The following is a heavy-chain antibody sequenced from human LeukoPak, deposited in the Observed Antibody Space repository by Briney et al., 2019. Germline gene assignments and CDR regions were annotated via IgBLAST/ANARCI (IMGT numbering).Heavy chain of an antibody. V-gene: IGHV1-2*02. J-gene: IGHJ4*02. CDR2: INPNTGGT. CDR1: GYTFTAYY. D-gene: IGHD1-1*01. Sequence: GASVKVSCKASGYTFTAYYIRWVRQAPGQGLEWMGWINPNTGGTNFAQRFQGRVTMTRDTSINTAYMELSSLRSDDTAMYYCAREGAPQLSSYFDHWGQGTLVTVSS. CDR3: AREGAPQLSSYFDH.